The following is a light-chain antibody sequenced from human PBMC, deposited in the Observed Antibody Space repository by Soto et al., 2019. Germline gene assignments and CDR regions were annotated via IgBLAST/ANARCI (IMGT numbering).Light chain of an antibody. Sequence: EVLLTLSPAAMSVSPEESPTLPCRARQSVSSNLARYQQKPGQAPRLLIYGASTRAAGIPARFSGSGSGTDFTLTITSLQSEDFGVYYCHQHNNWWTFGQGTKVDIK. J-gene: IGKJ1*01. CDR2: GAS. V-gene: IGKV3-15*01. CDR3: HQHNNWWT. CDR1: QSVSSN.